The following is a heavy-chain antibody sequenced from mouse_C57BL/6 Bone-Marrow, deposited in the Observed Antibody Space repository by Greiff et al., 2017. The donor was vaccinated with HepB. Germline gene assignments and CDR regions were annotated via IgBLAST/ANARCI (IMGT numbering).Heavy chain of an antibody. J-gene: IGHJ4*01. CDR2: IDPENGDT. CDR3: TRVYYDYGGGYYAMDY. Sequence: VQLQQSGAELVRPGASVKLSCPASGFNIKDDYMHWVKQRPEQGLEWIGWIDPENGDTEYASKVQGKATITADTSSNTAYLQLSSLTSEDTAVYYCTRVYYDYGGGYYAMDYWGQGTSVTVSS. D-gene: IGHD2-4*01. CDR1: GFNIKDDY. V-gene: IGHV14-4*01.